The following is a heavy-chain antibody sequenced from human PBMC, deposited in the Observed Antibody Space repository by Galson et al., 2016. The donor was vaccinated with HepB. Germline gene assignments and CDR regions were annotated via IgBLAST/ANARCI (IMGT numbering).Heavy chain of an antibody. Sequence: SLRLSCAASGFTFSYHSMNWVRQAPGKGLEWISYISSSDSTIYYADSVKGRFTISRDNAKNSLYLQMNSLRDEDAAVYYCARDARASVYFYYYGMDVWGQGTTVTVSS. CDR2: ISSSDSTI. CDR3: ARDARASVYFYYYGMDV. CDR1: GFTFSYHS. V-gene: IGHV3-48*02. J-gene: IGHJ6*02. D-gene: IGHD3-10*01.